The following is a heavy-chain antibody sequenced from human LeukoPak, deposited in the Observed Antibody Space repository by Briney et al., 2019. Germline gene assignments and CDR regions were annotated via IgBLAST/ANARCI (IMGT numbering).Heavy chain of an antibody. CDR3: ARECWALGSGSYYKAACEAVDMDV. CDR1: GYIFTSYG. J-gene: IGHJ6*03. CDR2: ISAYNGNT. Sequence: ASVKVSCKASGYIFTSYGISWVRQAPGQGLEWMGWISAYNGNTNYAQKFQGRVTMTTDTSTSTAYMELRSLRSDDTAMYYCARECWALGSGSYYKAACEAVDMDVWGKGTTVTVSS. D-gene: IGHD3-10*01. V-gene: IGHV1-18*01.